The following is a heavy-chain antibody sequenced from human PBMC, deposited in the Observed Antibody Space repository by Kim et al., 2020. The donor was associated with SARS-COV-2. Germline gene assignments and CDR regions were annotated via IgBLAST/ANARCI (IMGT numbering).Heavy chain of an antibody. V-gene: IGHV3-74*01. Sequence: GGSLRLSCAASGFTFRSYWMHWVRQAPGKGLVWVSRIDRDGSVTTYADSVKGRFTISRDNAKNTLYLQMNSLRAEDTAVYFCARGLYGSVYYCGQGTLV. CDR1: GFTFRSYW. CDR2: IDRDGSVT. CDR3: ARGLYGSVYY. D-gene: IGHD3-10*01. J-gene: IGHJ4*02.